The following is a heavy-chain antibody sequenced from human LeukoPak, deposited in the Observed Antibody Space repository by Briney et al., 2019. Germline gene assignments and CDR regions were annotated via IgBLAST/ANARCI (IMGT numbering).Heavy chain of an antibody. V-gene: IGHV3-7*01. Sequence: GGSLRLSCAGSGFPFSNYWMAWVRQAPGKGLEWVANMKEDGGEINYVDSVKGRFTISRDKAKNSLDLQMNSLRVDDTAVYYCVRDRGYSTFDYWGQGTLVIVSS. D-gene: IGHD4-23*01. CDR2: MKEDGGEI. J-gene: IGHJ4*02. CDR1: GFPFSNYW. CDR3: VRDRGYSTFDY.